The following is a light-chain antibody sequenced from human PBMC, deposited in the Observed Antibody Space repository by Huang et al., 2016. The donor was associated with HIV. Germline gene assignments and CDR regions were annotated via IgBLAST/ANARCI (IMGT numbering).Light chain of an antibody. J-gene: IGKJ1*01. Sequence: EIVMTQSPATLSLSPGERATLSCRVSRSVSPNFPWYQQKPGQAPRLLIYGASSRATNIPAKFSGSGSGTDFTLTFSSLQPEDFALYYCQQYNNWPWTFGHGTKVEI. V-gene: IGKV3D-15*01. CDR3: QQYNNWPWT. CDR1: RSVSPN. CDR2: GAS.